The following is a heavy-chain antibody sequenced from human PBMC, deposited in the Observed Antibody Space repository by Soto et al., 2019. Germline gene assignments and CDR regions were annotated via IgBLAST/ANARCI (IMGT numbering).Heavy chain of an antibody. J-gene: IGHJ4*02. Sequence: QLQLVQSGPEVKKPGTSVKVSCKASGFTLTSADVHWVRQTRGQRLEWIGWIVGGSGSTNYAQQFHGRLAITRDMSTSTVYMELSSLRSEDTAVYYCAADWSNRPFDFWGQGTLVTVSS. CDR2: IVGGSGST. CDR1: GFTLTSAD. D-gene: IGHD3-3*01. CDR3: AADWSNRPFDF. V-gene: IGHV1-58*01.